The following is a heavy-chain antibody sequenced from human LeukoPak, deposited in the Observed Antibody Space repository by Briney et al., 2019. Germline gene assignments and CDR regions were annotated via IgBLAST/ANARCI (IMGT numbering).Heavy chain of an antibody. J-gene: IGHJ5*02. V-gene: IGHV4-4*07. D-gene: IGHD4-17*01. Sequence: PSETLSLTCTVSGNSFGNYYWSWIRQPAGKGLEWIGRIYTSGSTTYNPSLKSRVTMSVGTSKNQSSLKLSSVTAADTAVYFCTRDTGTTGEVKFDPWGQGTLVTVSS. CDR1: GNSFGNYY. CDR3: TRDTGTTGEVKFDP. CDR2: IYTSGST.